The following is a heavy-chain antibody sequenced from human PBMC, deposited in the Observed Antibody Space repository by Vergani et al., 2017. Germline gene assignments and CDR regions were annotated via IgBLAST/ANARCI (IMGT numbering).Heavy chain of an antibody. CDR3: TGTTYYYDSMGDYQCDY. CDR1: GFTFSSAW. Sequence: EVQLVESGGGLVKPGGSLRLSCAASGFTFSSAWMSWVRQAPGKGLEWVGRIKSKTDGGTTDYAAPVKGRCTISRDDSKNTLYLQRNSLKTEDTAVYYWTGTTYYYDSMGDYQCDYWGQGTLVTVSS. CDR2: IKSKTDGGTT. V-gene: IGHV3-15*01. D-gene: IGHD3-22*01. J-gene: IGHJ4*02.